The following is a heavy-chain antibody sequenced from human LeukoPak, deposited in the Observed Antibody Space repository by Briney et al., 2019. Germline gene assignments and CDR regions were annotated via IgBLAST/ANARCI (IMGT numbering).Heavy chain of an antibody. V-gene: IGHV1-3*03. CDR1: GYTFISYA. J-gene: IGHJ4*02. CDR2: INAGNGNT. Sequence: ASVKVSCKASGYTFISYAMHWVRQAPGQRLEWMGWINAGNGNTKYSQDFQGRVTITRDTSASTAYMELSSLRSEGMAVYYCARSGRTMSYDYWGQGTLVTVSS. D-gene: IGHD1-26*01. CDR3: ARSGRTMSYDY.